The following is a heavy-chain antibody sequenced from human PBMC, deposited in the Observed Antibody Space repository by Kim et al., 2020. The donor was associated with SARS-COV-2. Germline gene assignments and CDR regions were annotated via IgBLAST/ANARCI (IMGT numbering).Heavy chain of an antibody. CDR2: ISWDGTRT. CDR1: GFTFDTSP. J-gene: IGHJ4*02. Sequence: GGSLRLSCAASGFTFDTSPMGWVRQAPGKGLEWVSRISWDGTRTYYADSVKGRVTMSSDKSKNTLYLHMNSLRVEDTAVYYCAKGVTNSGSDYWGQGTQVTVSS. D-gene: IGHD4-17*01. CDR3: AKGVTNSGSDY. V-gene: IGHV3-23*01.